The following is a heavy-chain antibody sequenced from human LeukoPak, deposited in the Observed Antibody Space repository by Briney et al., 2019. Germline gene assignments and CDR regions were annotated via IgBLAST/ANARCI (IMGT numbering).Heavy chain of an antibody. D-gene: IGHD6-13*01. Sequence: GGSLRLSCAASGFTFSDYYMSWIRQAPGKGLEWVAIINQDGSEKYYVDSVKGRFTISRDNAKNSLYLQMNTLRAEDTAVYYCARGRAASFDYWGQGTLVTVSS. CDR2: INQDGSEK. J-gene: IGHJ4*02. V-gene: IGHV3-7*01. CDR3: ARGRAASFDY. CDR1: GFTFSDYY.